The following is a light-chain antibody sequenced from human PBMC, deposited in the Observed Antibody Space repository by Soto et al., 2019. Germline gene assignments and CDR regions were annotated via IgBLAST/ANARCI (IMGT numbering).Light chain of an antibody. J-gene: IGKJ3*01. CDR1: QSLLHSNGYNY. V-gene: IGKV2-28*01. CDR2: LGS. CDR3: MQALQSGVT. Sequence: DIVMTQSPLSLPVTPGEPASISCRSSQSLLHSNGYNYLDWYLQKPGQSPQLLIYLGSNRASGVPASFSGSGSDRDCTLTISGVEAEDGGVYYCMQALQSGVTVGPETKVDI.